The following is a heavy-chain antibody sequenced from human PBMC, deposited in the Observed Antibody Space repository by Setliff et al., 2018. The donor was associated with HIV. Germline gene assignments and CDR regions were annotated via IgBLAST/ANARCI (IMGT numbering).Heavy chain of an antibody. CDR1: GFTFSSYA. Sequence: PGGSLRLSCAASGFTFSSYAMSWVRQAPGKGLEWVSAISGSGGSTYYADSVKGRFTLSRDNSKNTLYLQMNSLRAEDTAVYYCAGESSIAVAEYFQHWGQGTLVTVS. CDR3: AGESSIAVAEYFQH. CDR2: ISGSGGST. V-gene: IGHV3-23*01. J-gene: IGHJ1*01. D-gene: IGHD6-19*01.